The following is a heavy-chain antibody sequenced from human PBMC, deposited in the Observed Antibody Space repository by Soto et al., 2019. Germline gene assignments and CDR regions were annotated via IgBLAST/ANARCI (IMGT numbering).Heavy chain of an antibody. J-gene: IGHJ4*02. D-gene: IGHD6-13*01. Sequence: VQLQESGPGLVKPSETLSLTVTVSGGSISSYYWSWIRQPPGKVLEWIGFIYYSGSTNYNPSLLSRVTISVDTSKNQLSLKMSSVTAADTAVYYCARDAAAGQSEFDYWGQGTLVTVSS. V-gene: IGHV4-59*01. CDR3: ARDAAAGQSEFDY. CDR1: GGSISSYY. CDR2: IYYSGST.